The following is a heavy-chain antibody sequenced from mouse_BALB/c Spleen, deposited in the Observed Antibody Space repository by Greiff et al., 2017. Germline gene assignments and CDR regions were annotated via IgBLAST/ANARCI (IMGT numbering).Heavy chain of an antibody. CDR3: ARGDYGSSSFAY. D-gene: IGHD1-1*01. CDR2: ISDGGSYT. CDR1: GFTFSDYY. V-gene: IGHV5-4*02. J-gene: IGHJ3*01. Sequence: EVKLVESGGGLVKPGGSLTLSCAASGFTFSDYYMYWVRQTPEKRLEWVATISDGGSYTYYPDSVKGRFTISRDNAKNNLYLQMSSLKSEDTAMYYCARGDYGSSSFAYWGQGTLVTVSA.